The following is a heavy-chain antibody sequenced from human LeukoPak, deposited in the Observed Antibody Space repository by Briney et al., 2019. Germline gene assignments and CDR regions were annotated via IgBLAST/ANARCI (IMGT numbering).Heavy chain of an antibody. CDR2: ISGSGSST. D-gene: IGHD3-10*02. CDR3: AKDVRGYNRPFDY. CDR1: GFSFSSHA. V-gene: IGHV3-23*01. J-gene: IGHJ4*02. Sequence: GGSLRLSCAASGFSFSSHAMNWVRQAPGKGLEWVSAISGSGSSTYYADSLKGRFTISRDNSKNTLYLQMNSLRAEDTAIYYCAKDVRGYNRPFDYWGQGTLVTVSS.